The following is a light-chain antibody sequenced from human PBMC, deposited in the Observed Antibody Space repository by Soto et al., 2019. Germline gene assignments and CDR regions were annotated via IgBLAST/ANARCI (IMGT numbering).Light chain of an antibody. CDR2: DAS. CDR3: LQRSGWPWT. Sequence: EIVLTQSPATLSLSPGERATLSCRASQSVSSYLAWYQQKPGQAPRLLIYDASNRATDIPARFSGSGSGTDFNLTISGLEPEDFAVYYCLQRSGWPWTFGQGTRVEIK. J-gene: IGKJ1*01. V-gene: IGKV3-11*01. CDR1: QSVSSY.